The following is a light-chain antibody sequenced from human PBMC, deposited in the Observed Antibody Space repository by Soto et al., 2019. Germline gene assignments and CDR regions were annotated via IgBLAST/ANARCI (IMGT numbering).Light chain of an antibody. J-gene: IGLJ3*02. V-gene: IGLV2-14*01. CDR2: EVS. CDR3: SSYTSSSTLNWV. Sequence: QSALTQPASVSGSPGQSITISCTGTSSDVGGYNYVSWYHQHPGKAPKLMIYEVSNRPSGVSNRFSGSKSGNTASLTISGLHAEDEADYYCSSYTSSSTLNWVFGGGTKLTVL. CDR1: SSDVGGYNY.